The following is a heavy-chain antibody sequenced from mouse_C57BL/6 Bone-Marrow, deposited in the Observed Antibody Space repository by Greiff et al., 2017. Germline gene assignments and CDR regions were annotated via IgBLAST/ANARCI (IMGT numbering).Heavy chain of an antibody. Sequence: QVQLKQSGAELVKPGASVKISCKASGYAFSSYWMNWVKQRPGKGLEWIGQIYPGDGDTNYNGKFKGKATLTADKSSSTAYMQLSSLTSEDSAVYFCARPQLGRGYFDVWGTGTTVTVSS. D-gene: IGHD4-1*02. CDR2: IYPGDGDT. CDR1: GYAFSSYW. CDR3: ARPQLGRGYFDV. J-gene: IGHJ1*03. V-gene: IGHV1-80*01.